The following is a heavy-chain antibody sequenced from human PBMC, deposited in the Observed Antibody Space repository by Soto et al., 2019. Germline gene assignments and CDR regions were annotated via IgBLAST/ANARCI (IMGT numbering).Heavy chain of an antibody. CDR3: ARESEDLTSNFDY. Sequence: GGSLRLSCAASGFTFTRYSMNWVRQAPGKGLEWVSSISSTTNYIYYADSMKGRFTVSRDNAKNSVYLDMNSLSAEDTAVYYCARESEDLTSNFDYWGQGTLVTV. CDR1: GFTFTRYS. J-gene: IGHJ4*02. CDR2: ISSTTNYI. V-gene: IGHV3-21*01.